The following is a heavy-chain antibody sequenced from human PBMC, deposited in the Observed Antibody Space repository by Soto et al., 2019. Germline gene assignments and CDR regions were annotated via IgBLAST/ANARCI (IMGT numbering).Heavy chain of an antibody. CDR2: IYPRDSDT. CDR3: ARRDGNYYYYSMDV. D-gene: IGHD1-1*01. Sequence: GESLKISCKGSGYDFTNYWIGWVRQMPGKGLEWMGIIYPRDSDTRYSPSFQGQVTISVDKSTRTAYLQWSSLKASDTAMYYCARRDGNYYYYSMDVWGQGTTVTV. V-gene: IGHV5-51*01. CDR1: GYDFTNYW. J-gene: IGHJ6*02.